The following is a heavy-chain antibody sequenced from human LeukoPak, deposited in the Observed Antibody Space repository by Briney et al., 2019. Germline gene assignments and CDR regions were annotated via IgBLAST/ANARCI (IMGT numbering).Heavy chain of an antibody. CDR1: GFTFSDYW. J-gene: IGHJ4*02. CDR2: INIDGSDT. D-gene: IGHD6-19*01. Sequence: GGSLRLSCAASGFTFSDYWMHWVRQAPGKGLVWVSRINIDGSDTTYADSVKGRFTISRDNSKNTLYLQMNSLRAEDTAVYYCAKETVAAPPIDYWGQGTLVTVSS. V-gene: IGHV3-74*01. CDR3: AKETVAAPPIDY.